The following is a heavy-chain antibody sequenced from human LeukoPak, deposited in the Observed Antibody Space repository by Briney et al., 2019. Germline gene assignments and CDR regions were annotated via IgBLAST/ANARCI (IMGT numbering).Heavy chain of an antibody. J-gene: IGHJ5*02. D-gene: IGHD6-13*01. V-gene: IGHV3-48*02. Sequence: TGGSLRLSCAASGFTFSSYSMNWVRQAPGKGLEWVSYISSSSSTIYYADSVKGRFTISRDNAKNSLYLQMNSLRDEDTAVYYCARGYSSSWFSSPRFDPWGQGTLVTVSS. CDR2: ISSSSSTI. CDR1: GFTFSSYS. CDR3: ARGYSSSWFSSPRFDP.